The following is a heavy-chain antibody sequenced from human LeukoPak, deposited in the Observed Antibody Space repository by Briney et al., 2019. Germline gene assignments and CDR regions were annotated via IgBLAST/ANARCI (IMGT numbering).Heavy chain of an antibody. Sequence: PGGSLRLSCAASGFTFSSYAMSWVRQAPGKGLEWVSAISGSGGSTYYADSVKGRFTISRDNSKNTVYLQMNSLRAEDTSVYYCAKYRMVRGVITKGPFDYWGQGTLVTVSS. CDR3: AKYRMVRGVITKGPFDY. D-gene: IGHD3-10*01. CDR1: GFTFSSYA. J-gene: IGHJ4*02. V-gene: IGHV3-23*01. CDR2: ISGSGGST.